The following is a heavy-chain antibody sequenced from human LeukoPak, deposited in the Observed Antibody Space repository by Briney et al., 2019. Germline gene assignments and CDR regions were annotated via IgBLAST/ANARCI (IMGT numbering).Heavy chain of an antibody. V-gene: IGHV3-21*01. CDR3: AGPIFGVVMNPFDY. CDR2: ISSNSRNT. D-gene: IGHD3-3*01. CDR1: GFTFISSD. Sequence: GGSLRLSCAASGFTFISSDMNWVRQAPGKGLEWVASISSNSRNTHYADSLKGRFTISRDNAKNSLYLQMNSLRAEDTAVYYCAGPIFGVVMNPFDYWGQGTLVTVSS. J-gene: IGHJ4*02.